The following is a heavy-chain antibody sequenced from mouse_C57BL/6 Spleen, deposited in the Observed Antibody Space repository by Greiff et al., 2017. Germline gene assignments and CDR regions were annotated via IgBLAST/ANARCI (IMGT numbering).Heavy chain of an antibody. V-gene: IGHV1-22*01. Sequence: VQLQQSGPELVKPGASVKMSCKASGYTFTDYNMHWVKQSHGKSLEWIGYINPNNGGTSYNQKFKGKATLTVNKSSSTAYMELRSLTSEDSAVYYCARGITTVVAPYYYAMDYWGQGTSVTVSS. CDR1: GYTFTDYN. J-gene: IGHJ4*01. D-gene: IGHD1-1*01. CDR2: INPNNGGT. CDR3: ARGITTVVAPYYYAMDY.